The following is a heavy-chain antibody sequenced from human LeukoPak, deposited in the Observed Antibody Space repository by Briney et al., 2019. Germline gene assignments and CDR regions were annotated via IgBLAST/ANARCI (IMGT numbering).Heavy chain of an antibody. V-gene: IGHV3-30*18. CDR1: GFTFSSYG. J-gene: IGHJ4*02. CDR2: ISYDGSNK. D-gene: IGHD5-18*01. CDR3: AKDNIQLWMLS. Sequence: GGSLRLSCAASGFTFSSYGMHWVRQAPGKGLEWVAVISYDGSNKYYADSVKGRFTISRDNSENTLYLQMNSLRAEDTAVYYCAKDNIQLWMLSWGQGTLVTVSS.